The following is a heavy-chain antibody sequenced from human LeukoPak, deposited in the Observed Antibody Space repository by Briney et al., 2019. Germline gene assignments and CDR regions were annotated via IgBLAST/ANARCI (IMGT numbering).Heavy chain of an antibody. V-gene: IGHV4-59*08. CDR3: ARSSGDGYCSSTSCYPAWFDP. CDR1: GGPISPYY. CDR2: IYYTGRT. Sequence: SETLSLTCTVSGGPISPYYWSWIRQPPGKGLEGVGYIYYTGRTNYNPSLKSRLTISEGASRNQFSLILTSLTAADTAVYYCARSSGDGYCSSTSCYPAWFDPWGQGTLVTVSS. J-gene: IGHJ5*02. D-gene: IGHD2-2*03.